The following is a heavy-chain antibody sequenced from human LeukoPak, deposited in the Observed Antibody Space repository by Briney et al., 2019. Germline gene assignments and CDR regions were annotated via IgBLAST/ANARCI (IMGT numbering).Heavy chain of an antibody. CDR2: IRSKANSYAT. V-gene: IGHV3-73*01. D-gene: IGHD3-10*01. CDR1: GFTFSGSA. Sequence: HPGGSLRLSCAASGFTFSGSAMHWVRQASGKGLEWVGRIRSKANSYATAYAASVKGRFTISRDDSKNTAYLQMNSLKTEDTAVYYCTRLPTSSRFGNNGEGLEDYWGQGTLVTVSS. CDR3: TRLPTSSRFGNNGEGLEDY. J-gene: IGHJ4*02.